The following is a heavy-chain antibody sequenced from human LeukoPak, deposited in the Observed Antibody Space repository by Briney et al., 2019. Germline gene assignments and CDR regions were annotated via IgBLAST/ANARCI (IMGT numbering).Heavy chain of an antibody. CDR3: ARTPYYDRFDAFDI. V-gene: IGHV4-59*11. CDR1: VGSISSHY. CDR2: IYYSGSN. Sequence: PSEALSLTCTVSVGSISSHYWIWIRQPPGKGLEGIGYIYYSGSNNYNPSLKRRLTISVDTTKNQFSLQVSSVTAADTAVYYCARTPYYDRFDAFDIWGQGTMVTVSS. D-gene: IGHD3-16*01. J-gene: IGHJ3*02.